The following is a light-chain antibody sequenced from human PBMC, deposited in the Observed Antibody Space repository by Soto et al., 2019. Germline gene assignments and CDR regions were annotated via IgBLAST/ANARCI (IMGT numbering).Light chain of an antibody. CDR3: QHYVTSLTT. CDR1: QSVSSSH. J-gene: IGKJ1*01. Sequence: EIVMTQSPATLSVSPGERATLSCRASQSVSSSHLAWYQQKPGQAPRLLIYGASSRATGIPDRFIGSGSGTDFTLTISRLEPEDFAVYYCQHYVTSLTTFGQGTKVDI. V-gene: IGKV3-20*01. CDR2: GAS.